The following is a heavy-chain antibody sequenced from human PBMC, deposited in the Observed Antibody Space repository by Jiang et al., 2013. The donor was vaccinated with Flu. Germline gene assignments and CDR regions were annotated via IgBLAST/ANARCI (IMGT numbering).Heavy chain of an antibody. CDR2: ISYDGSNE. CDR1: GFTFSRSA. CDR3: VRDVDYSSGIHPDSFDL. D-gene: IGHD4-11*01. J-gene: IGHJ3*01. Sequence: VQLVESGGGLVQPGGSLRLSCAASGFTFSRSAMSWVRQAPGKGLEWVAGISYDGSNEYYAESVKGRFTISRDNSRNTLYLQMNSLRAEDTAVYYCVRDVDYSSGIHPDSFDLVGPRDKWSPSLQ. V-gene: IGHV3-30*03.